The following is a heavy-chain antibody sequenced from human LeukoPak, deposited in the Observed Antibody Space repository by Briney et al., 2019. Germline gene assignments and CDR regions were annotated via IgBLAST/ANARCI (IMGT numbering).Heavy chain of an antibody. CDR3: ARTDKQWLVPGPTYYFDY. J-gene: IGHJ4*02. V-gene: IGHV4-59*01. CDR2: IYYSGST. D-gene: IGHD6-19*01. Sequence: SETLTLTCTVSGGSISSYYWSWIRQPPGKGLEGIGYIYYSGSTNYNPSLKSRVTISVDTSKNQFSLKLSSVTAADTAVYYCARTDKQWLVPGPTYYFDYWGQGTLVTVSS. CDR1: GGSISSYY.